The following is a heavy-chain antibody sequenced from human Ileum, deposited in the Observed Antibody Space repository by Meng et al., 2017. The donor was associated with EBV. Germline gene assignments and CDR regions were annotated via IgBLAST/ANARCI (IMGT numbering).Heavy chain of an antibody. D-gene: IGHD1-26*01. V-gene: IGHV1-18*01. CDR1: GYTFSNYG. CDR3: ARAGNGGSYYFTY. Sequence: LVTSGAEGKKPGDSVKVSCKASGYTFSNYGISWLRQAPGQGLEWMGWISAYNGNTNYAQNLQGRVTMTTDTSTGTAYMEVRSLRSDDTAVYYCARAGNGGSYYFTYWGQGTLVTVSS. CDR2: ISAYNGNT. J-gene: IGHJ4*02.